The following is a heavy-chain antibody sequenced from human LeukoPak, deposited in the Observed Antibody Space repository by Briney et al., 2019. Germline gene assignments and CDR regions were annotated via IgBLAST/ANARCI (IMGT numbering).Heavy chain of an antibody. V-gene: IGHV4-38-2*01. J-gene: IGHJ6*03. D-gene: IGHD2-2*01. CDR1: GYPINNAYY. CDR2: LYHPDST. Sequence: SETLSLSCGVSGYPINNAYYWVWIRQPPGKGLEWIGSLYHPDSTYYNPSLKSRVTMSVDTSRNQFSLRLSFVTAADTAVYYCARQYDSYFYYYLDLWGTGTTVTVSS. CDR3: ARQYDSYFYYYLDL.